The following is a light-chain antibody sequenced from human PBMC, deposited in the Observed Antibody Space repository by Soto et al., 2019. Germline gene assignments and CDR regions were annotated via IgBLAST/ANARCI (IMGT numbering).Light chain of an antibody. CDR2: KAS. J-gene: IGKJ1*01. CDR3: QQYNSYST. Sequence: DIQMTQTPSTLSGSVGDRVTITCRASQTISSWLAWYQQKPGKAPKLLIYKASTLKSGVPSRFSGRGSGTEFTLTISSLQPDDFATYYCQQYNSYSTFGQGTKVDNK. CDR1: QTISSW. V-gene: IGKV1-5*03.